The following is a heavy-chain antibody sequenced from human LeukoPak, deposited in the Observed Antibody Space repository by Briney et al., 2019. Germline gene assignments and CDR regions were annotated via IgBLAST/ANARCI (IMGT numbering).Heavy chain of an antibody. V-gene: IGHV1-2*02. CDR3: ARSLPQYYYGSGSHSDY. D-gene: IGHD3-10*01. J-gene: IGHJ4*02. CDR2: INPNSGGT. CDR1: GYTFTGYY. Sequence: ASVKVSCKASGYTFTGYYMHWVRQAPGQGLEWMGWINPNSGGTNYAQKFQGRVTMTRDTSISTAYMELSRLRSDDTAVYYCARSLPQYYYGSGSHSDYWGQGTLVTVSS.